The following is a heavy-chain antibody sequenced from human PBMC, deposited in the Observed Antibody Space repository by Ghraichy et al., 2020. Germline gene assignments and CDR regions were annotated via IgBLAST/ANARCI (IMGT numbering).Heavy chain of an antibody. CDR1: GGSFSGYY. D-gene: IGHD1-14*01. J-gene: IGHJ6*03. V-gene: IGHV4-34*01. Sequence: SETLSLTCAVYGGSFSGYYWSWIRQPPGKGLEWIGEINHSGSTNYNPSLKSRVTISVDTSKNQFSLKLSPVTAADTAVYYCARGRTGYAGTTRYYYYMDVWGKGTTVTVSS. CDR2: INHSGST. CDR3: ARGRTGYAGTTRYYYYMDV.